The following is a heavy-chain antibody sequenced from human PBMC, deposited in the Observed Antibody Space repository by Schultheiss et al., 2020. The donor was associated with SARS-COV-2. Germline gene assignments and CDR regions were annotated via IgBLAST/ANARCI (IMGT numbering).Heavy chain of an antibody. V-gene: IGHV4-59*12. CDR1: GGSISSYY. D-gene: IGHD6-13*01. J-gene: IGHJ6*02. Sequence: SETLSLTCTVSGGSISSYYWSWIRQPPGKGLEWIGYIYYSGSTYYNPSLKSRVTISVDTSKNQFSLKLSSVTAADTAVYYCARAIAAAGTVYYYYYGMDVWGQGSTVTVAS. CDR2: IYYSGST. CDR3: ARAIAAAGTVYYYYYGMDV.